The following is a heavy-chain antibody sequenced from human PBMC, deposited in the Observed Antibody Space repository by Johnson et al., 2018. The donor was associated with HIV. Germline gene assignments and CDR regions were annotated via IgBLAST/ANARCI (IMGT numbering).Heavy chain of an antibody. J-gene: IGHJ3*02. CDR3: ARGPLLWRAFDI. CDR1: GFTFSSYG. Sequence: VQLVESGGRVVRPGGSLRLSCAASGFTFSSYGMSWVRQAPGKGLEWVSGINWSGGGTAYADSVKGRFTVSSDNAKNSLYLQMNSLRAEDTAVYYCARGPLLWRAFDIWGQGTRVTVSS. V-gene: IGHV3-20*04. CDR2: INWSGGGT. D-gene: IGHD3-10*01.